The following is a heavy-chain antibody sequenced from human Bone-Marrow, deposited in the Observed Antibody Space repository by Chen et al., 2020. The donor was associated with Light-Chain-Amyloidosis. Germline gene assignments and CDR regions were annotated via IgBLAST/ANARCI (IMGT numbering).Heavy chain of an antibody. CDR2: IYPDDSEA. CDR1: GYTFPNYW. Sequence: EVQLEQSGPEVKKPGESLQISCKGSGYTFPNYWIGWVRQMPGKGLEWMGVIYPDDSEARYSPSFEGQVTISADKSITTAYLQWRSLKASDTAMYYCARRRDGYNFDYWGQGTLVTVSS. J-gene: IGHJ4*02. D-gene: IGHD5-18*01. V-gene: IGHV5-51*01. CDR3: ARRRDGYNFDY.